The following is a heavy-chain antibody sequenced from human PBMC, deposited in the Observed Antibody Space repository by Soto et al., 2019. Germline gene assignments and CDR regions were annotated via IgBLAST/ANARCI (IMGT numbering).Heavy chain of an antibody. CDR1: GYTFTSYY. CDR2: INPSGAST. J-gene: IGHJ4*01. D-gene: IGHD5-12*01. V-gene: IGHV1-46*01. CDR3: SRPAHIRHGYSAYHPF. Sequence: EASVKVSCKASGYTFTSYYIHWVRQAPGQGLEWVGLINPSGASTTYAQKFQGRVTMNRDTSTSTVYMELNSLRSEDTAVYFCSRPAHIRHGYSAYHPFWRHRTLVTVSS.